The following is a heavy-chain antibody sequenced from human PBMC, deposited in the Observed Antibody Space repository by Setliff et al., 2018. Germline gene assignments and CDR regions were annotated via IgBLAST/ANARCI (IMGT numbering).Heavy chain of an antibody. Sequence: GGSLRLSCAASGFTFSGYKMNWVRQAPGQGLEWISYISSGSSTIYYADSVKGRFTMFRDDAKNSLFLQMNILEVEDTAVYYCVRAWASGDDHWGRGTLVTVSS. CDR3: VRAWASGDDH. CDR1: GFTFSGYK. J-gene: IGHJ4*02. D-gene: IGHD3-10*01. CDR2: ISSGSSTI. V-gene: IGHV3-48*04.